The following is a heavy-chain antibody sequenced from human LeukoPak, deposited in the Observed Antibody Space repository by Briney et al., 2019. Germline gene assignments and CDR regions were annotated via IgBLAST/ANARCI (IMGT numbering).Heavy chain of an antibody. V-gene: IGHV3-48*01. Sequence: PGGSLRLPCAASGFTFSSYSMSWVRQAPGKGLEWVSFITTSSSTICYPDSVKGRFTISRDNAKNSLYLQMNSLRAEDTAVYYCARVRGAYYFDYWGQGALVTVSS. J-gene: IGHJ4*02. CDR3: ARVRGAYYFDY. CDR2: ITTSSSTI. CDR1: GFTFSSYS. D-gene: IGHD3-16*01.